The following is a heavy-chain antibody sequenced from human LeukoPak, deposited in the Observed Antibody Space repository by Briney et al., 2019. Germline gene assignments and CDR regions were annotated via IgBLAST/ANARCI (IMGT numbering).Heavy chain of an antibody. D-gene: IGHD2-15*01. V-gene: IGHV4-59*01. CDR3: ARGGSGNSGY. CDR1: GGSINNFY. CDR2: IYSDGSA. J-gene: IGHJ4*02. Sequence: SETLSLTCTVSGGSINNFYWSWIRQPPGKGLEWIGYIYSDGSAIYKPSLKSRLIMSVDPSKNHFSLNLNYVTAADTAVYYCARGGSGNSGYWGQGTLVTVSS.